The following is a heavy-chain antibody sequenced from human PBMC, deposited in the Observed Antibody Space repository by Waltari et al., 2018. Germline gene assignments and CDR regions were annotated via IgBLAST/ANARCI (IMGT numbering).Heavy chain of an antibody. CDR1: GFPFSRYA. CDR2: MRGSGDST. D-gene: IGHD3-22*01. Sequence: EVQLLESGGGLVQPGGSLSLSCAASGFPFSRYAMSWVLQASGKGLEWVSAMRGSGDSTDYADSVKGRFTIARDNSKNTLYLQMNSLRAEDTAVYYCAKDLNYYDSSGYYEKPPGAFDIWGQGTMVTVSS. J-gene: IGHJ3*02. V-gene: IGHV3-23*01. CDR3: AKDLNYYDSSGYYEKPPGAFDI.